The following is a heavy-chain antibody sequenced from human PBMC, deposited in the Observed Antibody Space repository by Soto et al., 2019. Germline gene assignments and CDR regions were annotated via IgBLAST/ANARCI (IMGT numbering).Heavy chain of an antibody. J-gene: IGHJ4*02. Sequence: QVQLVQSGAEVKKPGSSVKVSCKASGGTFSSYTISWVRQAPGQGLEWMGRIIPILGIANYAQKFQGRVTITADKSTSTDYMELSSLRSEDTAVYYCARDSGGYQRSYWGQGTLVTVSS. CDR2: IIPILGIA. CDR3: ARDSGGYQRSY. V-gene: IGHV1-69*08. D-gene: IGHD6-19*01. CDR1: GGTFSSYT.